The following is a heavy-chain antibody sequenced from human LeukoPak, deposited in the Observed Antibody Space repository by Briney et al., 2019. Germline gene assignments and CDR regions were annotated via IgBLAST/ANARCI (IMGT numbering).Heavy chain of an antibody. CDR3: ARGLVPAAFGYNWFDP. D-gene: IGHD2-2*01. J-gene: IGHJ5*02. Sequence: SETLSLTCTASGGSISSYYWSWIRQPPGKGLEWIGYIYYSGSTNYNPSLKSRVTISVDTSKNQFSLKLSSVTAADTAVYYCARGLVPAAFGYNWFDPWGQGTLVTVSS. V-gene: IGHV4-59*01. CDR1: GGSISSYY. CDR2: IYYSGST.